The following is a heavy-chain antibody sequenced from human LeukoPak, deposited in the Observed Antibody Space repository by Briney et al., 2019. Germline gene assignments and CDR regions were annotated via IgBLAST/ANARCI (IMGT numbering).Heavy chain of an antibody. CDR3: ARDPFCSSTAGCYFEDWFDP. J-gene: IGHJ5*02. CDR2: INWNGGST. CDR1: GFTFDDYG. D-gene: IGHD2-2*01. Sequence: GGSLRLSCAASGFTFDDYGMSWVRQAPGKGLEWVSGINWNGGSTGYAGSVKGRFTISRDNAKNSLYLQMNSLRAEDTALYYCARDPFCSSTAGCYFEDWFDPWGPGTLVTVSS. V-gene: IGHV3-20*04.